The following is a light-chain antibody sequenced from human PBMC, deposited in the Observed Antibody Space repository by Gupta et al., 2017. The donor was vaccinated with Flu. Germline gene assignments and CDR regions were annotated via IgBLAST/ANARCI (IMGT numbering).Light chain of an antibody. V-gene: IGLV2-8*01. CDR3: SSHTVSDTFV. CDR1: SSDIGAYKY. Sequence: QSALTQLPSASGSPGQTITISCTGTSSDIGAYKYVSWHQQHAGKAPKLIIYEVTKRPSGVPDRFSGSKSGNPASLTVSGLQAEDEGDYYCSSHTVSDTFVFGTGTAVTVL. J-gene: IGLJ1*01. CDR2: EVT.